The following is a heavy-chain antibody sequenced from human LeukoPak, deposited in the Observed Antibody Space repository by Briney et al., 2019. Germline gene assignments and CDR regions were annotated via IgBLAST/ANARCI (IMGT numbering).Heavy chain of an antibody. CDR3: ASLILWFGEQRYGMDV. CDR2: IYSGGST. J-gene: IGHJ6*02. V-gene: IGHV3-66*02. Sequence: GGALSLSFAASGFTVSSNYMSWVRPAPGKGGEGVSVIYSGGSTYYANSVKGRFTISRDNSKNTLYLQMNSLRAEDTAVYYCASLILWFGEQRYGMDVWGQGTTVTVSS. D-gene: IGHD3-10*01. CDR1: GFTVSSNY.